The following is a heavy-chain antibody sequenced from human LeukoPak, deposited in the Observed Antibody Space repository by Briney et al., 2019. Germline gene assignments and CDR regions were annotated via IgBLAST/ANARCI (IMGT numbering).Heavy chain of an antibody. CDR3: ARADGSSGYCSDY. D-gene: IGHD3-22*01. J-gene: IGHJ4*02. CDR2: IYPGDSDT. V-gene: IGHV5-51*01. CDR1: GYIFTDYW. Sequence: GESLKISCKGSGYIFTDYWIVWVRQMPGKGLEWMGIIYPGDSDTRYSPSFQGQVTISADKSISTAYLQWSSLKASDTAMYYCARADGSSGYCSDYWGQGTLVTVSS.